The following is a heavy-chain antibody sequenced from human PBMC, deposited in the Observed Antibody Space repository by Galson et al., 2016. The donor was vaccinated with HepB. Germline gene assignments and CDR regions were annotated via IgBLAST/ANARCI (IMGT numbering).Heavy chain of an antibody. V-gene: IGHV3-23*01. CDR2: VNSGGAHT. Sequence: SLRLSCAASGDTFANFGMHWVRQAPGKGLEWVSAVNSGGAHTYYAGSVKGRFIISRDNSNNTLFLEMSSLRAEDTAVYYCAKTKRIPIFYPLDTWGHGTLVTVS. CDR1: GDTFANFG. CDR3: AKTKRIPIFYPLDT. J-gene: IGHJ5*01. D-gene: IGHD3-9*01.